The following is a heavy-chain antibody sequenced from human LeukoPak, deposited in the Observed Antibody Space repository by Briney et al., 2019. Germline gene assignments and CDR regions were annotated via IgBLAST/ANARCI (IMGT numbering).Heavy chain of an antibody. D-gene: IGHD6-25*01. V-gene: IGHV1-18*01. J-gene: IGHJ6*03. CDR1: GYTFTNFG. CDR3: ARALPHVRSGYYYYYMDV. CDR2: ITPYNGNT. Sequence: GESLKISCKASGYTFTNFGISWVRQAPGQGLEWMGWITPYNGNTNYAQKLQGRVTLTTDTSTSTAYMELNSLRSDDTAVYHCARALPHVRSGYYYYYMDVWGKGTTVTISS.